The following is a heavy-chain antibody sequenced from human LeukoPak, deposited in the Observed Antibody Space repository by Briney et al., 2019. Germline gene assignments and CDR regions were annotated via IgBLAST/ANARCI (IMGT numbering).Heavy chain of an antibody. Sequence: SETLSLTCTASGGSISSYYWSWVRQPAGKGLEWIGRIYTSGSTNYNPSLKSRVTISVDTSKNQFSLKLSSVTAADTAVYYCARRRTYYDFWSGYYTVPYYYYYYMDVWGKGTTVTVSS. CDR1: GGSISSYY. V-gene: IGHV4-4*07. J-gene: IGHJ6*03. CDR3: ARRRTYYDFWSGYYTVPYYYYYYMDV. D-gene: IGHD3-3*01. CDR2: IYTSGST.